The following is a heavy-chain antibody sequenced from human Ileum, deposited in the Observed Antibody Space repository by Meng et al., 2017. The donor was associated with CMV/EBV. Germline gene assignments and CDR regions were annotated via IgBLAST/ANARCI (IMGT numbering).Heavy chain of an antibody. V-gene: IGHV3-74*01. CDR2: VNPDETTT. D-gene: IGHD2-8*02. CDR3: VRSGGTLDY. CDR1: GFTFSSYW. Sequence: EVQLVESGGGLVRPGGSLRLSCAASGFTFSSYWMHWVRQDPGRGLVWVSQVNPDETTTAYADSVKGRFTISRDNAKNTLYLQMNSLRAEDTAVYYRVRSGGTLDYWGQGTLVTVSS. J-gene: IGHJ4*02.